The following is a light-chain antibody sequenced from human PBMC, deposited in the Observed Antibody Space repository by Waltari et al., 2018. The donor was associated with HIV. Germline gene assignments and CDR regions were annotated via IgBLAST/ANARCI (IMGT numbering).Light chain of an antibody. V-gene: IGLV2-23*01. CDR1: SSDVGSYNL. Sequence: QSALTQPASVSGSPGQSITISCTGTSSDVGSYNLVSWYQPHPGKAPKLMIYEGSKRPSGVSNRFSGSKSGNTASLTISGLQAEDEADYYCCSYAGSSTLGINYVFGTGTKVTVL. CDR3: CSYAGSSTLGINYV. J-gene: IGLJ1*01. CDR2: EGS.